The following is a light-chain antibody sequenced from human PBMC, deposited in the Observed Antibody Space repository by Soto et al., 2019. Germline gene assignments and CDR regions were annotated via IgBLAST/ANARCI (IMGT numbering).Light chain of an antibody. CDR2: DVS. J-gene: IGLJ1*01. CDR3: SSYTSSSTYV. Sequence: QSALTQPASVSGSPGQSITISCTGTSSDVGGYNYVSWYQQHPDKAPKLMIYDVSHRPSGVSNRFSGSKSGNTASLTISGLQAEDEADYYCSSYTSSSTYVFGTGTKLTVL. V-gene: IGLV2-14*01. CDR1: SSDVGGYNY.